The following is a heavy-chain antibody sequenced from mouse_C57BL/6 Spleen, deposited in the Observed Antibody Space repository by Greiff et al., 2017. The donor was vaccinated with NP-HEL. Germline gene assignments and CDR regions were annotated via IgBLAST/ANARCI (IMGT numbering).Heavy chain of an antibody. J-gene: IGHJ3*01. D-gene: IGHD3-2*02. CDR2: IDPSDSYT. CDR3: ARGGAQALAY. CDR1: GYTFTSYW. Sequence: QVQLQQPGAELVMPGASVKLSCKASGYTFTSYWMHWVKQRPGQGLEWIGQIDPSDSYTNSNQKFKGKSTLTVDKSSSTAYMQLSSLTSEDSAVYYCARGGAQALAYWGQGTRVTVAA. V-gene: IGHV1-69*01.